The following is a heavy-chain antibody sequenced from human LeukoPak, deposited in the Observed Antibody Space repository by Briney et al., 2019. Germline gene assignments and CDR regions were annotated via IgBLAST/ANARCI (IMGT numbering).Heavy chain of an antibody. CDR2: ISSSGSTI. CDR1: GFTFSSYE. J-gene: IGHJ4*02. Sequence: GGSLRLSCAASGFTFSSYEMNWVRQAPGKGLEWVSYISSSGSTIYYADSVKGRFTISRDNSKNTLYLQMNSLRAEDTAVYYCARDPGDIWSGYRPFDYWGQGTLVTVSS. D-gene: IGHD3-3*01. V-gene: IGHV3-48*03. CDR3: ARDPGDIWSGYRPFDY.